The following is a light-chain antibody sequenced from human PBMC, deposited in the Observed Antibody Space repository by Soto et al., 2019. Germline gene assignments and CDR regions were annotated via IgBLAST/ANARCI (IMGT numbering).Light chain of an antibody. V-gene: IGKV3-11*01. Sequence: EIVLTQSPATLSLSPGQRATLSCRASQRVSSYLAWYQQKPGQAPRLLIYDASNRATGIPARFSGSGSGTDFTLTISSLEPEDFAVYYCQHRTDWPLTFGGGTKVEIK. J-gene: IGKJ4*01. CDR1: QRVSSY. CDR2: DAS. CDR3: QHRTDWPLT.